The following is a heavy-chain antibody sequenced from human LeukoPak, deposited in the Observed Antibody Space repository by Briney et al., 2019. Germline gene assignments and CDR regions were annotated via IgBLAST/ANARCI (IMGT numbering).Heavy chain of an antibody. V-gene: IGHV4-61*01. CDR2: ISYSGST. CDR3: AAICFGNLAIDY. Sequence: SETLSLTCTVSGGAVTSNSYYWSRIRQPPGKGLEWIGYISYSGSTNYNPSLKSRTTISVDTSKSQFSLKLTSVTAADTAVYYCAAICFGNLAIDYWGQGTLVTVSS. J-gene: IGHJ4*02. CDR1: GGAVTSNSYY. D-gene: IGHD3-10*01.